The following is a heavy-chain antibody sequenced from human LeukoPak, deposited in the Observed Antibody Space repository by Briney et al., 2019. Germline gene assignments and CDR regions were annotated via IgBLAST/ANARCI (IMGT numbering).Heavy chain of an antibody. CDR1: GFNFSSYG. CDR3: ARDSLPMAVTGPFDH. Sequence: PGRSLRLSCAASGFNFSSYGMHWVRQAPGKGLEWVTSIWFDGSNIHYADSVKDRVIISRDNSKSALYLQMNSLRAEDTAIYYCARDSLPMAVTGPFDHWGQGALVTVSS. J-gene: IGHJ4*02. CDR2: IWFDGSNI. D-gene: IGHD6-19*01. V-gene: IGHV3-33*01.